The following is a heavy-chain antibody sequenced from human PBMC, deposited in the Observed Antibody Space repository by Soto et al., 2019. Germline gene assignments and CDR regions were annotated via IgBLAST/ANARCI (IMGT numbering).Heavy chain of an antibody. CDR2: ISFDGRHT. Sequence: LRLSCAASGFSFSSYGMHWVRQAPGKGLEWVAVISFDGRHTYYVDSVKGRFTISRDSSKNTLYLQMNSLRAEDTAVYYCAKGLFDNNYIHRLDPSGQGPLVTVYS. CDR3: AKGLFDNNYIHRLDP. V-gene: IGHV3-30*18. CDR1: GFSFSSYG. J-gene: IGHJ5*02. D-gene: IGHD3-10*01.